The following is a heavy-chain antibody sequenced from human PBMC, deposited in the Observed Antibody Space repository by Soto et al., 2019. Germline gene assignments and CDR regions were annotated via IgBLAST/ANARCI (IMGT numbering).Heavy chain of an antibody. V-gene: IGHV3-21*01. D-gene: IGHD5-18*01. CDR1: GFTFSSYS. J-gene: IGHJ4*02. CDR2: VSSSSDI. CDR3: ARGGGGYNYPSYFDS. Sequence: PGGSLRLSCAASGFTFSSYSMNWVRQAPGKGLEWVSSVSSSSDIYDADSLKGRFTISIDNAKNSLYLQMNSLTAGDTAIYYCARGGGGYNYPSYFDSWGQGTLVTVSS.